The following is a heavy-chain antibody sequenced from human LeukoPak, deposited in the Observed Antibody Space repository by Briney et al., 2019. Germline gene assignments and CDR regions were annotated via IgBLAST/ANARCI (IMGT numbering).Heavy chain of an antibody. CDR1: GGTMSSYY. CDR2: IYYSGST. V-gene: IGHV4-59*08. Sequence: SETLSLTCTVSGGTMSSYYSSWIRQPPGKGLEWIGNIYYSGSTNYNPPLKSRVTISVDTSQSQFSLKLSSVTAADTAVYYGARSRSYYARFDYCGQGSLVTVSS. CDR3: ARSRSYYARFDY. J-gene: IGHJ4*01. D-gene: IGHD1-26*01.